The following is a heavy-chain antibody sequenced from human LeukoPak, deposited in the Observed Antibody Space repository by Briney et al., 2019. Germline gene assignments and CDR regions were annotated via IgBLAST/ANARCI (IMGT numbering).Heavy chain of an antibody. CDR2: ISYSGST. CDR1: GAFISSYY. D-gene: IGHD3-10*01. J-gene: IGHJ4*02. Sequence: SETLSLTCTVSGAFISSYYWSWIRGPPGKGMEWIAYISYSGSTNYNPSLKSRVTISVDTSKNQLSLKVRSVTAADTAVYYCARDGGSRSSPLDSDYWGQGTLVTVSS. V-gene: IGHV4-59*13. CDR3: ARDGGSRSSPLDSDY.